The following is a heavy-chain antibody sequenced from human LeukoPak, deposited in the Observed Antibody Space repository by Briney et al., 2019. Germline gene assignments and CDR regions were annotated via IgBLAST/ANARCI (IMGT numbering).Heavy chain of an antibody. J-gene: IGHJ3*02. CDR3: ARDLGSGYYDSSGPFDI. CDR2: INSDGSST. Sequence: GGSLRLSCAASGFTFSSYWMHWVRQAPGKGLVWVSRINSDGSSTSYADSVKGRFTISRDNAKNTLYLQMNSLRAEDTAVYYCARDLGSGYYDSSGPFDIWGQGTMVTVSS. V-gene: IGHV3-74*01. D-gene: IGHD3-22*01. CDR1: GFTFSSYW.